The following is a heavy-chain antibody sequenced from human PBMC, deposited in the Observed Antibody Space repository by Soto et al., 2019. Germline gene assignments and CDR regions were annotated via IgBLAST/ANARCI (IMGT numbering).Heavy chain of an antibody. Sequence: ASVKVSCKASGYTFTSYGISWVRQAPGQGLEWMGWISAYNGNTNYAQKLQGRVTMTTDTSTSTAYMELRSLRSDDTAVYYCARDPGRKDYDFWSGYYSIISPRDYYGMDVWGQGTTVTVSS. V-gene: IGHV1-18*04. CDR3: ARDPGRKDYDFWSGYYSIISPRDYYGMDV. CDR1: GYTFTSYG. CDR2: ISAYNGNT. J-gene: IGHJ6*02. D-gene: IGHD3-3*01.